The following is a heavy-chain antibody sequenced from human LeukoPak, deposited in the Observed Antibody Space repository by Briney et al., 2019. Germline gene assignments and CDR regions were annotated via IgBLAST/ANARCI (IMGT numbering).Heavy chain of an antibody. J-gene: IGHJ6*03. CDR3: AREVRGVIIKGFPDYYYYMDV. D-gene: IGHD3-10*01. CDR1: GGSISSYY. CDR2: IYYSGST. V-gene: IGHV4-59*01. Sequence: SETLSLTCTVSGGSISSYYWSWIRQPPGKGLEWIGYIYYSGSTNYNPSLKSRVTISVDTSKNQFSLKLSSVTAADTAVYYCAREVRGVIIKGFPDYYYYMDVWGKGTTVTIPS.